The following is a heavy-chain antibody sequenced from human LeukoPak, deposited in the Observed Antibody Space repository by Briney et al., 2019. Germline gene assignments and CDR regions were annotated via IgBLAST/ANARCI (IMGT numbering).Heavy chain of an antibody. J-gene: IGHJ4*02. D-gene: IGHD5-24*01. CDR1: GYSFTSYW. CDR3: ARRRVEMATVYFDY. CDR2: IYPGNSDT. Sequence: GESLKIFRQGSGYSFTSYWIGWGRQMPGKGLGWVGIIYPGNSDTRYSPSFQGQVTISADKSISTAYLQWSSLKASDTAMYYCARRRVEMATVYFDYWGQGTLVTVSS. V-gene: IGHV5-51*01.